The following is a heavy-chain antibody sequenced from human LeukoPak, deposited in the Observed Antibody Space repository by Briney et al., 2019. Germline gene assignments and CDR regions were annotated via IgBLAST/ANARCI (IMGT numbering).Heavy chain of an antibody. CDR1: GFTFSSYA. CDR2: ISSNGGST. V-gene: IGHV3-64*01. D-gene: IGHD3-22*01. J-gene: IGHJ3*02. Sequence: GGSLRLSCAASGFTFSSYAMHWVRQAPGKGLEYVSAISSNGGSTYYANSVKGRFTISRDNSKNTLYLQMGSLRAEDMAVYYCARDHYDSSGYTAFDIWGQGTMVTISS. CDR3: ARDHYDSSGYTAFDI.